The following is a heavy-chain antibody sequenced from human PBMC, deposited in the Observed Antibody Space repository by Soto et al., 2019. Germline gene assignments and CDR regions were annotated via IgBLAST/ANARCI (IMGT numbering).Heavy chain of an antibody. CDR2: IGIADNR. J-gene: IGHJ6*02. CDR1: GFTFSSYD. V-gene: IGHV3-13*04. D-gene: IGHD6-13*01. Sequence: LRLSCAASGFTFSSYDMHWVRQGTGQGLEWVSTIGIADNRYYLSSVKGRFTSASDDAENALYLQMNSLKAGDTAVYHCARGGIPPGYGLDVWGQGTTVTVSS. CDR3: ARGGIPPGYGLDV.